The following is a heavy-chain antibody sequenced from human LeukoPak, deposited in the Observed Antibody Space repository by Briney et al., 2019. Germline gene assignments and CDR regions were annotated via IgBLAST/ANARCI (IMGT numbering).Heavy chain of an antibody. CDR3: ARDRRRIAAAGTKYDY. D-gene: IGHD6-13*01. CDR2: INHSGST. CDR1: GGSFSGYY. V-gene: IGHV4-34*01. Sequence: SETLSLTCAVYGGSFSGYYWSWIRQPPGEGLEWIGEINHSGSTNYNPSLRSRVTISVDTSKNQFSLKLSSVTAADTAVYYCARDRRRIAAAGTKYDYWGQGTLVTVSS. J-gene: IGHJ4*02.